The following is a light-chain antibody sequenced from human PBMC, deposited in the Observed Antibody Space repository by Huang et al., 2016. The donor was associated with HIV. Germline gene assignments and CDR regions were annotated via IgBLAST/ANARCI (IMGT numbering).Light chain of an antibody. J-gene: IGKJ4*01. V-gene: IGKV1-12*01. CDR1: QDISSW. CDR3: QQANSFPLT. CDR2: AAS. Sequence: DIQMTQSPSSVSASVGDRVTITCRASQDISSWLAWYQQKPGKAPKLLIYAASSLQSGVPVRFSGSGSGTDFTLTISNLQPEDFASYYCQQANSFPLTFGGGTKVEI.